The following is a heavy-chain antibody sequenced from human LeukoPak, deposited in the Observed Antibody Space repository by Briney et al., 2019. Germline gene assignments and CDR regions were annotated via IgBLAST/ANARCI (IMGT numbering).Heavy chain of an antibody. Sequence: PGGSLRLSCAASGFTFSSYAMSWVRQAPGKGLEWVSAISGSGGSTYYADSVKGRFTISRDNSKNTLYLQMNSLRAEDTAVYYRAKVWGDIVVVPAAIKGPYYYYYMDVWGKGTTVTVSS. V-gene: IGHV3-23*01. CDR2: ISGSGGST. CDR1: GFTFSSYA. CDR3: AKVWGDIVVVPAAIKGPYYYYYMDV. J-gene: IGHJ6*03. D-gene: IGHD2-2*02.